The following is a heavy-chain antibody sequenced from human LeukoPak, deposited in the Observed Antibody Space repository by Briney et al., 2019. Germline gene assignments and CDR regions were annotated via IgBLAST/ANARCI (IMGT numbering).Heavy chain of an antibody. J-gene: IGHJ4*02. CDR2: IYYSGST. V-gene: IGHV4-59*08. Sequence: PSETLSLTCTVSGGSISSYYWSWIRQPPGKGLEWIGYIYYSGSTNYNPSLKSRVTISVDTSKNQFSLKLSSVTAADTAVYYCARHLYSSSWYYFDYWGQGTLVTVSS. CDR3: ARHLYSSSWYYFDY. D-gene: IGHD6-13*01. CDR1: GGSISSYY.